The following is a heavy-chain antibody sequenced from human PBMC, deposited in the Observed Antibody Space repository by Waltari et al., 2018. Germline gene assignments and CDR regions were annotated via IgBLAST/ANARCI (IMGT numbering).Heavy chain of an antibody. V-gene: IGHV1-69*02. Sequence: QVQLVQSGAEVKKPGSSVKVSCKASGGTFSSYTISWVRQATGQGLEWMGRIIPILGIANYAQKFQGRVTITADKSTSTAYMELSSLRSEDTAVYYCARVRLAASSVWAAADPRVDFDYWGQGTLVTVSS. CDR1: GGTFSSYT. CDR2: IIPILGIA. CDR3: ARVRLAASSVWAAADPRVDFDY. D-gene: IGHD6-13*01. J-gene: IGHJ4*02.